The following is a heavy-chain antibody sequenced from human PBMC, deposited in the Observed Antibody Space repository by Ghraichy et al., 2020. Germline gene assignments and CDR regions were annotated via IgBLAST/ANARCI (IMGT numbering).Heavy chain of an antibody. V-gene: IGHV4-31*03. Sequence: SETLSLTCTVSGGSISSGAYYWSWIRQHPGKGLEWIGYLSYSGNTYYNPSLQSRLIISVDTSKNQFSLKLSSVTAADTAVYYCARDRKYFDSSGYPSDVFDIWGQGTMVTVSS. J-gene: IGHJ3*02. CDR2: LSYSGNT. D-gene: IGHD3-22*01. CDR3: ARDRKYFDSSGYPSDVFDI. CDR1: GGSISSGAYY.